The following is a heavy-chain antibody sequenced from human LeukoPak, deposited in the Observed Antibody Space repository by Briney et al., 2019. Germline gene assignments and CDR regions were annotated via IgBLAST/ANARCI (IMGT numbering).Heavy chain of an antibody. J-gene: IGHJ4*02. D-gene: IGHD4-17*01. CDR2: IYYSGST. CDR1: GGSISSGGYS. CDR3: ASKAVTTSYFDY. Sequence: SETLSLTCTVSGGSISSGGYSWSWIRQHPGKGLEWIGYIYYSGSTYYNPSLKSRVTISVDTSKDQFSLKLSSVTAADTAVYYCASKAVTTSYFDYWGQGTLVTVSS. V-gene: IGHV4-31*03.